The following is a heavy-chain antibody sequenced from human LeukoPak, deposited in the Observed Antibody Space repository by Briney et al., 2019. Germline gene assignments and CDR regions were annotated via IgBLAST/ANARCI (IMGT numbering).Heavy chain of an antibody. D-gene: IGHD3-22*01. V-gene: IGHV3-7*01. CDR1: GFSFSTYW. J-gene: IGHJ6*03. Sequence: GGSLRLSCAASGFSFSTYWMSWVRQTPGKGLEWVANIKEDGSKDYYVDSVKGRFTISRDNAKNSLCLQMNSLRVEDSGVYYCARRTSYDSSGYWRGNYYYMDVWGKGTTVTVSS. CDR3: ARRTSYDSSGYWRGNYYYMDV. CDR2: IKEDGSKD.